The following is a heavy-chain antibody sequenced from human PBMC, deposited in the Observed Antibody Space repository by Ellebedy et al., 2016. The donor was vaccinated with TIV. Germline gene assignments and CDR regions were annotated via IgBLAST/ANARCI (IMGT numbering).Heavy chain of an antibody. D-gene: IGHD3-16*02. Sequence: AASVKVSCKASGGTFSSYAISWVRQAPGQGLEWMGGIIPIFGTANYAQKFQGRVTITADESTSTAYMELSSLRSEDTAVYYCARDGSEYDYVWGSYRIGGAFDIWGQGTMVTVSS. J-gene: IGHJ3*02. CDR2: IIPIFGTA. CDR1: GGTFSSYA. V-gene: IGHV1-69*13. CDR3: ARDGSEYDYVWGSYRIGGAFDI.